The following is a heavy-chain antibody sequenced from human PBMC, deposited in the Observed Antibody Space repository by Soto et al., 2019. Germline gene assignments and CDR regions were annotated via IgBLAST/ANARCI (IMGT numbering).Heavy chain of an antibody. D-gene: IGHD2-21*02. J-gene: IGHJ6*02. CDR3: ARDLWGYCGTDCYPLDV. Sequence: SETLSLTCTVSGRSISRYYWSWIRQPPGKGLEWIGYMYNTESTVYNPSYKSRDTIKEDTSKNQISQKMNSVTTADTAVYYCARDLWGYCGTDCYPLDVWGQGTTVTVS. V-gene: IGHV4-59*01. CDR2: MYNTEST. CDR1: GRSISRYY.